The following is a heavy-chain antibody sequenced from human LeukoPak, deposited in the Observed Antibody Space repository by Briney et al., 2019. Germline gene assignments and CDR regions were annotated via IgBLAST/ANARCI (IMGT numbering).Heavy chain of an antibody. J-gene: IGHJ4*02. CDR2: ISYDGSNK. V-gene: IGHV3-30*18. CDR1: GFTYSSYG. Sequence: PGGSLRLSCAVSGFTYSSYGMHWVRQVPGKGLEWVAVISYDGSNKYYADSVKGRFTISRDNSKNTLYLQMNSLRAEDTAVYYCAEDSGDYGTPGDYWGQGTLVTVSS. D-gene: IGHD4-17*01. CDR3: AEDSGDYGTPGDY.